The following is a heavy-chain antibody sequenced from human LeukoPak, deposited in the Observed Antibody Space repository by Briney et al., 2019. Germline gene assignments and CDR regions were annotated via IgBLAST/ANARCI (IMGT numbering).Heavy chain of an antibody. CDR2: INTNTGNP. J-gene: IGHJ6*03. V-gene: IGHV7-4-1*02. CDR3: ARGRLVVPAAITFFYYYYMDV. CDR1: GYTFTSYA. Sequence: GASVKVSCKASGYTFTSYAMNWVRQAPGQGLEWMGWINTNTGNPTYAQGFTGRFVFSLDTSVSTAYLQISSLKAEDTAVYYCARGRLVVPAAITFFYYYYMDVWGKGTTVTVSS. D-gene: IGHD2-2*02.